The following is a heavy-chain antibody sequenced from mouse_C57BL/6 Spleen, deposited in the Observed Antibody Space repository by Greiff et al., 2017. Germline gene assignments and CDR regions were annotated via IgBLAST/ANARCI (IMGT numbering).Heavy chain of an antibody. CDR2: INPGSGGT. D-gene: IGHD1-3*01. J-gene: IGHJ4*01. Sequence: QVQLQQSGAELVRPGTSVKVSCKASGYAFTNYLIEWVKQRPGQGLEWIGVINPGSGGTNYNEKFKGKATLTADKSSSTAYMQLSSLTSEDSAVXFCARKWGPYSPYAMDYWGQGTSVTVSS. CDR1: GYAFTNYL. CDR3: ARKWGPYSPYAMDY. V-gene: IGHV1-54*01.